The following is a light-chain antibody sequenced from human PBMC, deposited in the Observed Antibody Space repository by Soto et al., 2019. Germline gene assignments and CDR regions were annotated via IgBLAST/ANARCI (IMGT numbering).Light chain of an antibody. Sequence: QSVLTQPPSVSGAPGQRVTISSTGSSSNIGAGYDVHWYRQLPGTAPKLLIYGNYNRPSGVPDRFSASKSGTSASLAITGLQAEDESDYYCQSYDSSLSGSVVFGGGTKLTVL. CDR3: QSYDSSLSGSVV. CDR1: SSNIGAGYD. J-gene: IGLJ2*01. CDR2: GNY. V-gene: IGLV1-40*01.